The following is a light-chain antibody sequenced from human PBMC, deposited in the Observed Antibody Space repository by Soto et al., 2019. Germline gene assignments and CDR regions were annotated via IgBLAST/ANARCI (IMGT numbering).Light chain of an antibody. V-gene: IGLV2-11*01. CDR1: SSDVGGYNY. J-gene: IGLJ2*01. Sequence: QSALTQPRSVSGSPGQSVTNSCTGTSSDVGGYNYVSWYQQHPGKAPKLMIYDVSKRPSGVPDRFSGSKSGNTASLTISGLQAEDEADYYCCSYAGSYSVVFGGGTKVTVL. CDR2: DVS. CDR3: CSYAGSYSVV.